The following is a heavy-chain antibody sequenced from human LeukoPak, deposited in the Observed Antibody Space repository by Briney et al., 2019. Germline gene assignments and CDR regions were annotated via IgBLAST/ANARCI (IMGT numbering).Heavy chain of an antibody. CDR2: MNPNSGNT. CDR3: ARVRNDYKPRDPFDY. Sequence: ASVKVSCKASGYTFTSYDINWVRQATGQGLEWMGWMNPNSGNTGYAQKFQGRVTITRNTSISTAYMELSSLRSEDTAVYYCARVRNDYKPRDPFDYWGQGTLVTVSS. J-gene: IGHJ4*02. CDR1: GYTFTSYD. D-gene: IGHD4-11*01. V-gene: IGHV1-8*03.